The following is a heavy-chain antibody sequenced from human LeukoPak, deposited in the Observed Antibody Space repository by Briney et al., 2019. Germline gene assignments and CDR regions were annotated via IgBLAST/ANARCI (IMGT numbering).Heavy chain of an antibody. V-gene: IGHV4-34*01. D-gene: IGHD3-10*01. J-gene: IGHJ4*02. CDR2: INHSGST. CDR3: ARSVIEEYYYGSGSYFGEFDY. Sequence: PSETLSLTCAVYGGSVSGYYWSWIRQPPGKGLEWSGEINHSGSTNYNPSLKSRVTISVDTSKNQFSLKLSSVTAADTAVYYCARSVIEEYYYGSGSYFGEFDYWGQGTLVTVSS. CDR1: GGSVSGYY.